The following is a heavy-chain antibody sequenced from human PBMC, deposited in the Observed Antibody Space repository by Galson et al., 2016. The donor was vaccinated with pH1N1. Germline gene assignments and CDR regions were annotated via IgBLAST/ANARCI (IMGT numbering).Heavy chain of an antibody. CDR2: IDPSDGTT. CDR3: ARRYYFDY. J-gene: IGHJ4*02. V-gene: IGHV1-46*01. Sequence: SVKVSCKASGYSVTRYYMHWVRQAPGQGLEWMGIIDPSDGTTTYSQKFRGRITMTRDTPTNSVYMELSSLTSDDTAVYYCARRYYFDYWVQGTLITVSS. CDR1: GYSVTRYY.